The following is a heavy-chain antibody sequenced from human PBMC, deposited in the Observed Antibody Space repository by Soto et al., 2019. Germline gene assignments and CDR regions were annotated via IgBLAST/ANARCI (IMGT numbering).Heavy chain of an antibody. Sequence: SGPTLVNPTQTLTLTCSFSGFSLSTSGVGVGWIRQSPGKALEWLALIYWSGDEHYRPSLKSRLSIFKDTSKDHVVLIMTDMDPVDTATYYCARGLATLPVFAFDIWGGGTMVTVAS. V-gene: IGHV2-5*01. D-gene: IGHD6-6*01. CDR2: IYWSGDE. CDR3: ARGLATLPVFAFDI. J-gene: IGHJ3*02. CDR1: GFSLSTSGVG.